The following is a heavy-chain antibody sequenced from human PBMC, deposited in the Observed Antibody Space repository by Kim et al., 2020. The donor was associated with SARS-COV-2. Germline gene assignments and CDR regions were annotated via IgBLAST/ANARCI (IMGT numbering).Heavy chain of an antibody. J-gene: IGHJ6*02. CDR3: ARQHGTPYGDYSPYYYYYGMDV. V-gene: IGHV5-10-1*01. CDR1: GYSFTSYW. D-gene: IGHD4-17*01. CDR2: IDPSDSYT. Sequence: GESLKISCKGSGYSFTSYWISWVRQMPGKGLEWMGRIDPSDSYTNYSPSFQCHVTISADKSISTAYLQWSSLKASDTAMYYCARQHGTPYGDYSPYYYYYGMDVWGQGTTVTVSS.